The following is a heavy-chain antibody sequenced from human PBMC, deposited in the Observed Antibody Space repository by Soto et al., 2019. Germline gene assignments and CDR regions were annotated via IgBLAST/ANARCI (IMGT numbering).Heavy chain of an antibody. CDR3: ARPIRHYGSSGYSLPLGY. J-gene: IGHJ4*02. Sequence: QVQLVQSGAEVKKPGSSVKVSCKASGGPFSSYAISWVRQAPGHGLEWMGGIIPIFGTANYAQKFQGRVTITADESTSTASMELSSLGSEDTAVYYCARPIRHYGSSGYSLPLGYWGQGTLVTVSA. D-gene: IGHD3-22*01. CDR2: IIPIFGTA. CDR1: GGPFSSYA. V-gene: IGHV1-69*01.